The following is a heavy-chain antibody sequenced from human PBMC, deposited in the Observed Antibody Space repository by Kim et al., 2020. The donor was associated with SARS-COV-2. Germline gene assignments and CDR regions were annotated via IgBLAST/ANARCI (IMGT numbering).Heavy chain of an antibody. CDR3: ARQEGQLWGGGY. D-gene: IGHD5-18*01. Sequence: RYGPSFQGQVTISADKSISTAYLQWSSLKASDTAMYYCARQEGQLWGGGYWGQGTLVTVSS. V-gene: IGHV5-51*01. J-gene: IGHJ4*02.